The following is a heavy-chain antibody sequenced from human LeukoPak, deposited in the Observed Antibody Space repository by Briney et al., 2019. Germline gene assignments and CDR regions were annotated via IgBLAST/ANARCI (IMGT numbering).Heavy chain of an antibody. CDR2: IYYSGST. V-gene: IGHV4-59*01. D-gene: IGHD3-22*01. J-gene: IGHJ4*02. CDR3: ARGCQYYYDSSGYCTQFDY. CDR1: GGSISSYY. Sequence: SETLSLTCTVSGGSISSYYWSWIRQPPGKGLEWIGYIYYSGSTNYNPSLKSRVTISVDTSKNQFSLKLSSVTAADTAVYYCARGCQYYYDSSGYCTQFDYWGQGTLVTVSS.